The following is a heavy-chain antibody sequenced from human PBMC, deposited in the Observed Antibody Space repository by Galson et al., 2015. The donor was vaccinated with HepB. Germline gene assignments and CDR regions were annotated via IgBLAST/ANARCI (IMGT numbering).Heavy chain of an antibody. CDR3: ATSRCGGDCYSPGYYYGLDV. Sequence: SLRLSCAASGFTFSDFYMNWIRQAPGKGLEWLSYISLRSTSINYADSVQGRFTVSRDNAKNLLYLQMNSLRAEDTAIYYCATSRCGGDCYSPGYYYGLDVWGQGTTVTVSS. D-gene: IGHD2-21*02. CDR1: GFTFSDFY. CDR2: ISLRSTSI. J-gene: IGHJ6*02. V-gene: IGHV3-11*06.